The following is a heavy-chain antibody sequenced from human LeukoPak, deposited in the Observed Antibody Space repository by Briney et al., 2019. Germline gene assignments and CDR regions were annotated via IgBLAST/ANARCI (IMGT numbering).Heavy chain of an antibody. CDR3: ARRRDLYSGSYYPFDY. Sequence: SETLSLTCTVSGGSISSYYWSWIRQPAGKGLEWIGRIYTSGGTNYNPSLKSRVTMSVDTSKNQFSLKLSSVIAADTAVYYCARRRDLYSGSYYPFDYWGQGTLVTVSS. CDR1: GGSISSYY. J-gene: IGHJ4*02. CDR2: IYTSGGT. V-gene: IGHV4-4*07. D-gene: IGHD1-26*01.